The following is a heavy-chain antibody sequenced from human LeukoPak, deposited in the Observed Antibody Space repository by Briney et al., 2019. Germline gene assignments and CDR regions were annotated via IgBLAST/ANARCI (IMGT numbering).Heavy chain of an antibody. CDR2: IYHSGSN. J-gene: IGHJ6*02. CDR1: GGSISSGGYS. V-gene: IGHV4-30-2*01. Sequence: SETLSLTCAVSGGSISSGGYSWSWIRQPPGKGLEWIGYIYHSGSNYYNPALKSRVTISVDRSKNQFSLKLSSVNAADTAVYYCARVMTTVTSGAMDVWGQGTTVTVSS. CDR3: ARVMTTVTSGAMDV. D-gene: IGHD4-17*01.